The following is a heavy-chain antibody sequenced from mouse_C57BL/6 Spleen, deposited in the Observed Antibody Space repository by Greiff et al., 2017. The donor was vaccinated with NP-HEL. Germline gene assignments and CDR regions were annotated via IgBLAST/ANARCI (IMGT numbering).Heavy chain of an antibody. CDR2: IFPGSGST. Sequence: QVQLQQSGPELVKPGASVKISCKASGYTFTDYYINWVKQRPGQGLEWIGWIFPGSGSTYYNEKFKGKATLTVDRSSSTAYMLLSSLTSEDSAVYFCARRGDYDYDGEAMDYWGQGTSVTVSS. D-gene: IGHD2-4*01. CDR1: GYTFTDYY. CDR3: ARRGDYDYDGEAMDY. J-gene: IGHJ4*01. V-gene: IGHV1-75*01.